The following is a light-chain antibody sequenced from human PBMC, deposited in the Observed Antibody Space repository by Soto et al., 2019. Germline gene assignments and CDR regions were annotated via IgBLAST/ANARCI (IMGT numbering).Light chain of an antibody. V-gene: IGKV3-15*01. CDR3: QEYNSWPLS. CDR1: QSINDN. J-gene: IGKJ1*01. CDR2: RTS. Sequence: DIGMTQSPPALSVSPRERATLSCRASQSINDNLAWYQQKPGQAPRLLMFRTSTRATGFPARFSAGGSGTDFNLTISSLQSEDFAIYHCQEYNSWPLSFGQGTKVDIK.